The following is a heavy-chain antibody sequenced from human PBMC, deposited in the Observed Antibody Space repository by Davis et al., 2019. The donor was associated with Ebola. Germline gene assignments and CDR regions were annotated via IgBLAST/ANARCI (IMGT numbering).Heavy chain of an antibody. CDR2: ISYDGSNR. CDR1: EFTFTTYV. CDR3: ARDLAGDIVVVPAAMQGYYYYYGMDV. D-gene: IGHD2-2*01. V-gene: IGHV3-30-3*01. J-gene: IGHJ6*02. Sequence: GESLKISCAASEFTFTTYVMHWVRQAPGKGLEWVAVISYDGSNRYYADSVKGRFTISRDNAKNSLYLQMNSLRAEDTAVYYCARDLAGDIVVVPAAMQGYYYYYGMDVWGQGTTVTVSS.